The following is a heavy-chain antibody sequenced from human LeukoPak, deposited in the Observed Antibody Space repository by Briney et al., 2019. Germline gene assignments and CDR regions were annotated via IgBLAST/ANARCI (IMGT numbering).Heavy chain of an antibody. D-gene: IGHD4-17*01. V-gene: IGHV4-34*01. CDR3: ARHLRYGDYPLYYFDY. CDR2: INHSGST. CDR1: GGSFSGYY. J-gene: IGHJ4*02. Sequence: SETLSLTCAVYGGSFSGYYWSWIRQPPGKGLEWIGEINHSGSTNYNPSLKSRVTIFVDTSKNQFSLKLSSVTAADTAVYYCARHLRYGDYPLYYFDYWGQGALVTVSS.